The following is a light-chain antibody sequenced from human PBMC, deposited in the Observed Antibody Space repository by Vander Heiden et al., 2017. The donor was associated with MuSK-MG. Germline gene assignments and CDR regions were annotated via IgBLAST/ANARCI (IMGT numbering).Light chain of an antibody. Sequence: EIVLTQSPATLSLSPGERATLSCRASQSVSSYLAWYQQKPGQAPRLLIYDASNRATGIPARFSGSGSGTDFTLTISSLEPEDFAVYYCQQRSNWPQNTFGRGTKVEIK. CDR2: DAS. CDR1: QSVSSY. V-gene: IGKV3-11*01. J-gene: IGKJ4*01. CDR3: QQRSNWPQNT.